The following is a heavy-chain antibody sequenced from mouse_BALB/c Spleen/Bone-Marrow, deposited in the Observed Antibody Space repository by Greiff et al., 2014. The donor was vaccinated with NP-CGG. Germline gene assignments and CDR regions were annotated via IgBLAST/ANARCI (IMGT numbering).Heavy chain of an antibody. CDR3: ARNWDWVFAY. CDR1: GYTFTNYW. D-gene: IGHD4-1*01. CDR2: IYPGNNDA. J-gene: IGHJ3*01. V-gene: IGHV1-5*01. Sequence: VQLQQSGTVLARPGASLRMSCKASGYTFTNYWINWIKQRPGQGLEWIGAIYPGNNDAKYTQKFKAKAKLTAVTSTSTADMELSSRTNEDSAVYYCARNWDWVFAYWGQGTLVTVSA.